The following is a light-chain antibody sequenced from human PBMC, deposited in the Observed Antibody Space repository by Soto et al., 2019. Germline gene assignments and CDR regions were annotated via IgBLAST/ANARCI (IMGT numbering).Light chain of an antibody. J-gene: IGLJ2*01. CDR2: SNN. Sequence: QSVLTQPPSASGTPGQRVTISCSGSSSNIGSNTVNWYQQLPGTAPKLLIYSNNQRPSGVPDRFSGSKSGTSASLAISGLQSEDEADYYCGAWDDSLSVVFGGGTKVTVL. V-gene: IGLV1-44*01. CDR1: SSNIGSNT. CDR3: GAWDDSLSVV.